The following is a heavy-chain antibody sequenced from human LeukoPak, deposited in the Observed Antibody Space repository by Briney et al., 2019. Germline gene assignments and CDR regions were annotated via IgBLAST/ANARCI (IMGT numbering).Heavy chain of an antibody. J-gene: IGHJ4*02. CDR2: LSGGGGT. Sequence: GGFLRLSCAASGFSFSSYVMSWVREAPGKELEWFSALSGGGGTYYADSVKGRFSISRDNSKNTLYLQMNSLRSDDTAVYYCARDSGYYDSSGYDEWGQGTLVTVSS. V-gene: IGHV3-23*01. CDR3: ARDSGYYDSSGYDE. D-gene: IGHD3-22*01. CDR1: GFSFSSYV.